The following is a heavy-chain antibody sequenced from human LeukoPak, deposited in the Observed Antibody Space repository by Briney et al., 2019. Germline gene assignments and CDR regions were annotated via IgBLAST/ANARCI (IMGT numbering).Heavy chain of an antibody. CDR3: ARENIVGATPPSYFDY. J-gene: IGHJ4*02. V-gene: IGHV3-66*01. Sequence: GGSLRLSCAASGFIVSSNYMSWVRQAPGKGLEWVSVIYSGGSTYYADSVKGRFTISRDNSKNTLYLQMNSLRAEDTAVYYCARENIVGATPPSYFDYWGQGTLVTVSS. D-gene: IGHD1-26*01. CDR2: IYSGGST. CDR1: GFIVSSNY.